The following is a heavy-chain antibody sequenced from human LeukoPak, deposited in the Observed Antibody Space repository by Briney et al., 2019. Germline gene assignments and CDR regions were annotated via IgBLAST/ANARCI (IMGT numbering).Heavy chain of an antibody. CDR3: ARPHGDDYGDYDFDY. J-gene: IGHJ4*02. V-gene: IGHV1-18*01. D-gene: IGHD4-17*01. Sequence: ASVKVSCKASGYTFTSYGISWVRQAPGQGLEWMGWISAYNGNTNYAQKLQGRVTMTTDTSTSTACMELRSLRSDDTAMYYCARPHGDDYGDYDFDYWGQGTLVTVSS. CDR2: ISAYNGNT. CDR1: GYTFTSYG.